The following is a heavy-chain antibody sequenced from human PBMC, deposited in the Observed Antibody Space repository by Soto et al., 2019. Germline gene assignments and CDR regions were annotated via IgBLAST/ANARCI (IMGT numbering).Heavy chain of an antibody. J-gene: IGHJ6*03. CDR2: IYYSGST. D-gene: IGHD3-3*01. CDR1: GGSISSYY. Sequence: PSETLSLTCTVSGGSISSYYWSWIRQPPGKGLEWIGYIYYSGSTNYNPSLKSRVTISVDTSKNQFSLKLSSVTAADTAVYYCARVGSYYDFWSGSLYYYYYMDVWGKGTTVTVSS. V-gene: IGHV4-59*01. CDR3: ARVGSYYDFWSGSLYYYYYMDV.